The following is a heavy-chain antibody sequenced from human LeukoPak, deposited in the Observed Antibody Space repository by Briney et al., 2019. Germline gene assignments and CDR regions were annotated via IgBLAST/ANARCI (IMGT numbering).Heavy chain of an antibody. CDR1: GFTFSNYG. CDR3: ARVNCRSSSCYLASYFFDS. D-gene: IGHD2-2*01. J-gene: IGHJ5*01. CDR2: IWYDGNNK. Sequence: TGGSLRLSCAASGFTFSNYGMHWDRQAPGKGLEWVAVIWYDGNNKDYADSVKGRFTISRDNSKNTLSLQMNSLRVEDTAMYYCARVNCRSSSCYLASYFFDSWGQGTLVTVSS. V-gene: IGHV3-33*01.